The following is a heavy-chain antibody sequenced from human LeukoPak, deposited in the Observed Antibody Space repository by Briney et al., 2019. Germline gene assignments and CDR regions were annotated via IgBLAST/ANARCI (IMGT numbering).Heavy chain of an antibody. CDR2: IYLSTGNT. Sequence: ASVKVSCKPSGYTFTSYYIFWVRQAPRQGLEWMGIIYLSTGNTSYSQKLQGRVTMTRDMSTSTVYMELSSVRSEDTAFYYCARGVHVRVYDSNPHYGHYWGQGTLVTVSS. V-gene: IGHV1-46*01. CDR3: ARGVHVRVYDSNPHYGHY. D-gene: IGHD3-22*01. CDR1: GYTFTSYY. J-gene: IGHJ4*02.